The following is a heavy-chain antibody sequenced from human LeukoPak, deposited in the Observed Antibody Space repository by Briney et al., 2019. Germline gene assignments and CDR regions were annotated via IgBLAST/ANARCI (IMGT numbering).Heavy chain of an antibody. J-gene: IGHJ4*02. D-gene: IGHD2-2*01. CDR1: GYTFTSYA. Sequence: ASVKVSCKASGYTFTSYAMHWVRQAPGQRLEWMGWINAGNGNTKYSQKFQGRVTITRDTSASTAYMELRSLRSDDTAVYYCARDCSSTNCYKTFDHWGQGTLVTVSS. V-gene: IGHV1-3*01. CDR2: INAGNGNT. CDR3: ARDCSSTNCYKTFDH.